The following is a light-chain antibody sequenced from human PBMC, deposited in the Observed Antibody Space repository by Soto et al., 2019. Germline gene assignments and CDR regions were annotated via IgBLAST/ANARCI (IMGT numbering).Light chain of an antibody. CDR1: SSDVGGYKF. CDR2: EVS. J-gene: IGLJ1*01. V-gene: IGLV2-14*01. Sequence: QSALPQPASVSGSPGQSITISCTGTSSDVGGYKFVSWYQQHPGKAPKLMIYEVSNRPSGVSSRFSGSKSGNTASLTISGLQAEDEADYYCGSYTGSIYVFGTGTKVTVL. CDR3: GSYTGSIYV.